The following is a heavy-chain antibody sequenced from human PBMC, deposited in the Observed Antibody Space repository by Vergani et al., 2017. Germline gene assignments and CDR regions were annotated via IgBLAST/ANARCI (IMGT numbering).Heavy chain of an antibody. Sequence: QVQLAESGGGRVQPGRSLRLSCAASGFSFSSHAIHWVRQALGKGLEWVAVISNDGSKKYYADSVKGRFTISRDNSKNTLDLQMNSLRTQDTAVYYCAKAGSVTSGSLQYNFYMDVWGKGTTVTVS. V-gene: IGHV3-30*18. CDR2: ISNDGSKK. D-gene: IGHD3-10*01. J-gene: IGHJ6*03. CDR3: AKAGSVTSGSLQYNFYMDV. CDR1: GFSFSSHA.